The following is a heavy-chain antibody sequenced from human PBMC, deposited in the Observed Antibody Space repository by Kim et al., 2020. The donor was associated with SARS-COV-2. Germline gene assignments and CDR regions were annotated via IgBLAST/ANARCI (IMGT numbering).Heavy chain of an antibody. Sequence: SVKVSCKASGFTFTSSAVQWVRQARGQRLEWIGWIVVGSGNTNYAQKFQERVTITRDMSTSTAYMELSSLRSEDTAVYYCAARTRRKLLWFGEFSQAGYAFDIWGQGTMVTVSS. CDR2: IVVGSGNT. J-gene: IGHJ3*02. D-gene: IGHD3-10*01. CDR1: GFTFTSSA. CDR3: AARTRRKLLWFGEFSQAGYAFDI. V-gene: IGHV1-58*01.